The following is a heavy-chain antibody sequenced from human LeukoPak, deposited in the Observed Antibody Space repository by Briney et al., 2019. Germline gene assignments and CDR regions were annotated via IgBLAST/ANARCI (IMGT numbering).Heavy chain of an antibody. CDR2: IWFDGSNK. Sequence: PGGSLRLSCAASGFTFSNYDMHWVRQAPGKGLEWVAVIWFDGSNKFYADSVKGRFTISRGNSKNTLYLQMNSLRAEDTAVYYCASSAGALIDCWGQGTLAIVSS. V-gene: IGHV3-33*01. CDR3: ASSAGALIDC. J-gene: IGHJ4*02. D-gene: IGHD6-19*01. CDR1: GFTFSNYD.